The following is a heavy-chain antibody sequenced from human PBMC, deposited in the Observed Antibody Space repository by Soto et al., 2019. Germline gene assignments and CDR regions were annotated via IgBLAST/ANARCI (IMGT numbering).Heavy chain of an antibody. CDR2: ISSSSYT. J-gene: IGHJ6*02. CDR1: GFTFSDYH. D-gene: IGHD6-25*01. Sequence: PGGTMRLSSAASGFTFSDYHMSWLRQAPGKGLELVSYISSSSYTNYADSVKGRFTISRDNAKNSLFLQMNSLRAEAPAVYYCARGQAAVDVWGGGTTFTVS. CDR3: ARGQAAVDV. V-gene: IGHV3-11*06.